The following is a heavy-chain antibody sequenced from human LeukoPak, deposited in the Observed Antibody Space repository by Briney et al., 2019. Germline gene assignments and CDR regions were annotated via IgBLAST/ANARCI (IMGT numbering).Heavy chain of an antibody. V-gene: IGHV4-34*01. CDR1: GGPFSGYY. J-gene: IGHJ4*02. Sequence: KSSETLSLTCAVYGGPFSGYYWSWIRQPPGKGLEWIGEINHSGSTNYNPSLKSRVTISVDTSKNQFSLKLSSVTAADTAVYYCARLGYYDSSGYYPFDYWGQGTLVTVSS. D-gene: IGHD3-22*01. CDR2: INHSGST. CDR3: ARLGYYDSSGYYPFDY.